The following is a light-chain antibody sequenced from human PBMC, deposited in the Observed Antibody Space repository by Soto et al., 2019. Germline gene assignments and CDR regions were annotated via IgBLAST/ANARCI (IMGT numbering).Light chain of an antibody. CDR3: QQYNSYSAA. J-gene: IGKJ1*01. Sequence: EIVWTQAPGSLCVSPGERSTLSCRASETIKKNYLAWYQQQPGQAPRLLIYGASNRATGIPDRFSGSGSGTDFTLTISRLEPEDFATYYCQQYNSYSAAFGYVTKVDVK. CDR1: ETIKKNY. V-gene: IGKV3-20*01. CDR2: GAS.